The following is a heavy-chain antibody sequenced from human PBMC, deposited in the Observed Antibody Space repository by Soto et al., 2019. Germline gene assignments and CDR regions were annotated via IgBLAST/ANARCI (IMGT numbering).Heavy chain of an antibody. CDR3: GIHGFGFGELLPWHNWFDP. D-gene: IGHD3-10*01. J-gene: IGHJ5*02. Sequence: PSETLSLTCTVSGGSISSYYWSWIRQPPGKGLEWIGYIYYSGSTNYNPSLKSRVTISVDTSKNQFSLKLSSVTAADTAVYYCGIHGFGFGELLPWHNWFDPWGQGTLVTVSS. V-gene: IGHV4-59*08. CDR2: IYYSGST. CDR1: GGSISSYY.